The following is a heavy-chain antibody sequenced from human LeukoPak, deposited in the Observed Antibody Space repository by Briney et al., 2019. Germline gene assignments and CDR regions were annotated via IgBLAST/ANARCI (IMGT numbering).Heavy chain of an antibody. D-gene: IGHD1-26*01. V-gene: IGHV3-23*01. CDR3: AKGSGTHFVHDF. Sequence: PGGSLRLSCAASGFTFSTYIMNWVRQAPGKGLEWVSAISGSGDSTYYADSVKGRFTISRDNSKNMLYLQVNSLRAEDTAVYYCAKGSGTHFVHDFWGQGTLVTVPS. J-gene: IGHJ4*02. CDR2: ISGSGDST. CDR1: GFTFSTYI.